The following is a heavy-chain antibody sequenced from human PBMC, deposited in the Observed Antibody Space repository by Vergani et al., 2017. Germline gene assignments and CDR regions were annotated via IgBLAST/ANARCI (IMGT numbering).Heavy chain of an antibody. Sequence: QVHLVQSGAEVKKPGASVKVSCKTSGYTFSSYGISWVRQAPGQGLEWMGWISAYNGKTDYAQKVQGRVTMTTDTSTSTAYMELSSLRSEDTAVYYCARGGYTKHYYGMDVWGQGTTVTVSS. CDR1: GYTFSSYG. CDR2: ISAYNGKT. J-gene: IGHJ6*02. CDR3: ARGGYTKHYYGMDV. D-gene: IGHD5-18*01. V-gene: IGHV1-18*01.